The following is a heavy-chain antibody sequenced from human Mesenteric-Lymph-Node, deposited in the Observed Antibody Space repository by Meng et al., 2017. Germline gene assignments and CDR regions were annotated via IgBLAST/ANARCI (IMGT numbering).Heavy chain of an antibody. V-gene: IGHV4-30-2*05. CDR3: ARGELLWDY. Sequence: QVQLQESGSGLVRPSQTLSLTCAVSGDSITGGDYSWTWIRQPPGKGLEWIGYMDYRGSTFYNPSLKSRVTISVDTSKNQFPLKLSSVTAADTAVYFCARGELLWDYWGQGTLVTVSS. CDR2: MDYRGST. J-gene: IGHJ4*02. CDR1: GDSITGGDYS. D-gene: IGHD2-2*01.